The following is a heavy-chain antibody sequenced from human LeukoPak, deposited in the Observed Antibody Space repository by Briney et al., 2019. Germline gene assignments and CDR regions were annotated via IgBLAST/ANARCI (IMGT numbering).Heavy chain of an antibody. CDR3: XXXXXRXWLEQKIDY. Sequence: PGGSLRLSCAASGFTFSSYGMHWVRQAPGKGLEWVAVISYDGSNKYYADSVKGRFTISRDNSKNTLYLQMNSLRAEDTAVYYXXXXXXRXWLEQKIDYWGQGTLVTVSS. CDR1: GFTFSSYG. J-gene: IGHJ4*02. D-gene: IGHD6-19*01. CDR2: ISYDGSNK. V-gene: IGHV3-30*03.